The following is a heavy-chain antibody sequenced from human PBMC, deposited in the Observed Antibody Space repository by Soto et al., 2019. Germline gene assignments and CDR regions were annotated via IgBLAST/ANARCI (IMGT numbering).Heavy chain of an antibody. CDR3: ATGRGSGGFDS. Sequence: QVQLVQSGTEVKKPGSSVRVSCKASGGTSNRFAFSWVRQAPGQGLEWMGGSIPIFGTANYAPRFQGRATITADESTSTRYMELSGLRSDDTATYYCATGRGSGGFDSWGQGTQVLVSS. CDR2: SIPIFGTA. CDR1: GGTSNRFA. J-gene: IGHJ4*02. V-gene: IGHV1-69*01. D-gene: IGHD3-16*01.